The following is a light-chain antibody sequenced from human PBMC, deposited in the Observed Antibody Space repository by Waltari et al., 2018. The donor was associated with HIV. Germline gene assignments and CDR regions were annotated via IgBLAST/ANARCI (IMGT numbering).Light chain of an antibody. V-gene: IGLV3-1*01. CDR2: QDS. CDR3: QAWDSSTVV. CDR1: KLGDKF. J-gene: IGLJ2*01. Sequence: SYELTPPPSVSVSPGQTTSITCPGAKLGDKFACWYQQKPGQSPVLVIYQDSKRPSGIPERFSGSNSGNTATLTISGTQAMDEADYYCQAWDSSTVVFGGGTKLTVL.